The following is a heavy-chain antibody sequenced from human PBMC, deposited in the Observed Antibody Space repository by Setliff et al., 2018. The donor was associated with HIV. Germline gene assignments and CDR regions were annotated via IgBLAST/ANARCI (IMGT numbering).Heavy chain of an antibody. CDR2: IYYSGHA. D-gene: IGHD2-15*01. Sequence: PSETLSLTCTVSGGSISDSRYYWGWIRQPPGKGLEWIANIYYSGHAYYNPSLESRVTISVDTSKNQISLKLSSVTAADTAVYYCARGDVVHRFDPWGQGTLVTVSS. CDR3: ARGDVVHRFDP. V-gene: IGHV4-39*07. CDR1: GGSISDSRYY. J-gene: IGHJ5*02.